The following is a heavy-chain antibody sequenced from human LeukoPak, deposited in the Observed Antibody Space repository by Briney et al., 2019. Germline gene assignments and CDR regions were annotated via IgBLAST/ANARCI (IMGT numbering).Heavy chain of an antibody. CDR2: IRYDGSNK. V-gene: IGHV3-30*02. D-gene: IGHD1-26*01. J-gene: IGHJ5*02. CDR1: GFTFSSYG. Sequence: GGSLRLSCAASGFTFSSYGMHWVRQAPGKGLEWVAFIRYDGSNKYYADSVKGRFTISRDNSKTTLYLQMNSLRAEDTAVYYCAKTYSGSYDNWFDPWGQGTLVTVSS. CDR3: AKTYSGSYDNWFDP.